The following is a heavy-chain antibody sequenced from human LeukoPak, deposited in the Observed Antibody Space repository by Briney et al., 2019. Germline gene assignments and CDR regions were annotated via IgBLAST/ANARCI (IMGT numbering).Heavy chain of an antibody. CDR1: GGSISSTSYY. CDR3: AKAGVRYFDSSGLYAFDF. J-gene: IGHJ3*01. D-gene: IGHD3-22*01. V-gene: IGHV4-39*01. CDR2: IYYSGST. Sequence: PSETLSLTCAVSGGSISSTSYYWAWIRQPPGKGLEWIGTIYYSGSTYHNPSLKSRVTMSVDTSRNQFSLKLSSVDAADTAVYYCAKAGVRYFDSSGLYAFDFWGQGTTVTVSS.